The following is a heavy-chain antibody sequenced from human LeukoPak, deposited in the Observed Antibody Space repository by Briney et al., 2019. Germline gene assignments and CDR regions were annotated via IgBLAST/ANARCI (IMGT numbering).Heavy chain of an antibody. Sequence: SETLSLTCTVSGYSISSGYYWGWIRQPPGKGLEWIGSIYHSGSTNYNPSLKSRVTISVDTSKNQFSLKLSSVTAADTAVYYCARVPSYYYYYMDVWGKGTTVTVSS. CDR2: IYHSGST. J-gene: IGHJ6*03. CDR1: GYSISSGYY. CDR3: ARVPSYYYYYMDV. V-gene: IGHV4-38-2*02.